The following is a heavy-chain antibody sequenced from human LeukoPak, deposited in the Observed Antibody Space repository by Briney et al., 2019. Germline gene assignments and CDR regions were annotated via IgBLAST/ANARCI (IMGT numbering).Heavy chain of an antibody. V-gene: IGHV3-30-3*01. J-gene: IGHJ3*02. CDR3: ASYAFDI. CDR1: GFTFSSYA. CDR2: ISYDGSNK. Sequence: GRSLRLSCAASGFTFSSYAMHWVRQAPGKGLEWVAVISYDGSNKYYADSVKGRFTISRDNSKNTLYLQMNSLRAEDTAVYYCASYAFDIWGQGTMVTVSS.